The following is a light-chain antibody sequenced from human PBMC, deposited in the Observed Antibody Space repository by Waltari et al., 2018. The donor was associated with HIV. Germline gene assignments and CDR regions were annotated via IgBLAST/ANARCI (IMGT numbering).Light chain of an antibody. CDR1: QSVSNY. J-gene: IGKJ1*01. V-gene: IGKV3-11*01. CDR3: HQRSTWPRT. Sequence: EIVLTQSPATLSLSPGERATLSCRASQSVSNYLAWYQQKSGQAPRLLIYDASNRATGIPARFSASGSGTDFTLTISSLQPEDFAFYYCHQRSTWPRTLGQGTKVEIK. CDR2: DAS.